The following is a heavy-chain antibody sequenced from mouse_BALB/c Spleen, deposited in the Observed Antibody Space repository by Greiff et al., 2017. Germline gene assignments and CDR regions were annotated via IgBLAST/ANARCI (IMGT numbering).Heavy chain of an antibody. D-gene: IGHD1-1*01. J-gene: IGHJ4*01. CDR2: IWAGGST. V-gene: IGHV2-9*02. CDR1: GFSLTSYG. Sequence: VKLVESGPGLVAPSQSLSITCTVSGFSLTSYGVHWVRQPPGKGLEWLGVIWAGGSTNYNSALMSRLSISKDNSKSQVFLKMNSLQTDDTAMYYCARYYYGSRGDYYAMDYWGQGTSVTVSS. CDR3: ARYYYGSRGDYYAMDY.